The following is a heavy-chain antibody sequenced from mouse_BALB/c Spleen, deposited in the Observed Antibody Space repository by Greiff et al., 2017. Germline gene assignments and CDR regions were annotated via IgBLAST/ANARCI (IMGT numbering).Heavy chain of an antibody. CDR1: GYAFSSYW. Sequence: QVQLQQSGAELVRPGSSVKISCKASGYAFSSYWMNWVKQRPGQGLEWIGQIYPGDGDTNYNGKFKGKATLTADKSSSTAYMQLSSLTSEDSAVYVCARGTTADPRGFAYWGQGTLVTVSA. V-gene: IGHV1-80*01. CDR3: ARGTTADPRGFAY. D-gene: IGHD1-2*01. J-gene: IGHJ3*01. CDR2: IYPGDGDT.